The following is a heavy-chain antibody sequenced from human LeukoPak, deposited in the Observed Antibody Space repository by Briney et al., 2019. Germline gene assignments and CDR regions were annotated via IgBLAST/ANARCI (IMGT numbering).Heavy chain of an antibody. CDR3: ARVSTYYGSGSYYNEGGNDAFDI. V-gene: IGHV4-59*12. CDR1: GGSFSGYY. D-gene: IGHD3-10*01. Sequence: SETLSLTCAVYGGSFSGYYWSWIRQPPGKGLEWIGYIYYSGSTIYNPSLKSRVTISVDTSKNQFSLKLSSVTAADTAVYYSARVSTYYGSGSYYNEGGNDAFDIWGQGTMVTVSS. J-gene: IGHJ3*02. CDR2: IYYSGST.